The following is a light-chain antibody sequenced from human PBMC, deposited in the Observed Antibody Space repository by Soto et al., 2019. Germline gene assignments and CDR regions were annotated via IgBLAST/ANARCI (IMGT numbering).Light chain of an antibody. CDR3: QPNNSYSRT. CDR2: KAS. CDR1: QSISSW. Sequence: DIQMTQSPSTLSASVGDRVTITCRASQSISSWLAWYQQKPGKAPKLLIYKASSLESGVPSRFSGSGSGEELTLTIRSLQPEDFATYYCQPNNSYSRTVGQGTKVEIK. V-gene: IGKV1-5*03. J-gene: IGKJ1*01.